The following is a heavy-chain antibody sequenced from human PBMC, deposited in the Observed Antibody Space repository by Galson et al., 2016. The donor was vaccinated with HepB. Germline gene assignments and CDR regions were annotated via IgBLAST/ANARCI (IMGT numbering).Heavy chain of an antibody. CDR3: NTEGRPADY. J-gene: IGHJ4*02. CDR2: IKSMSDGGTM. CDR1: GFTFSNAW. Sequence: SLRLSCAASGFTFSNAWMSWVRQVPGKGLEWVGRIKSMSDGGTMDYAPPVKGRFSISRDDSKNTVFLQMNSLKTEDTAVYYCNTEGRPADYWGQGTLVTVSS. V-gene: IGHV3-15*01.